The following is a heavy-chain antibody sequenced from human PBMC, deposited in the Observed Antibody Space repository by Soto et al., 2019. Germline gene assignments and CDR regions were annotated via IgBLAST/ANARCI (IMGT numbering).Heavy chain of an antibody. CDR3: ARIGRIAAAGIPLVY. V-gene: IGHV4-39*01. J-gene: IGHJ4*02. CDR1: GGSISSSSYY. D-gene: IGHD6-13*01. Sequence: SETLSLTCTVSGGSISSSSYYWGWIRQPPGKGLEWIGSIYYSGSTYYNPSLKSRVTISVDTSKNQFSLKLSSVTAADTAVYYCARIGRIAAAGIPLVYWGQGTLVTVSS. CDR2: IYYSGST.